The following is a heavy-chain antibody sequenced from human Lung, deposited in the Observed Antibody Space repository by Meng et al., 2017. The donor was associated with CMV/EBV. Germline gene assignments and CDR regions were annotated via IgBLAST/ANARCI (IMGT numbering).Heavy chain of an antibody. J-gene: IGHJ6*02. V-gene: IGHV1-2*02. CDR3: ARPGRDFWSGYRAHLLIDV. D-gene: IGHD3-3*01. CDR1: GYTFTGYY. CDR2: INPNSGGT. Sequence: ASVKVSCKASGYTFTGYYMHWVRQAPGQGLEWMGWINPNSGGTNYAQKFQGRVTMTRDTSISTAYMGLSRLRSDDTAVYYCARPGRDFWSGYRAHLLIDVWGQGTTVTVSS.